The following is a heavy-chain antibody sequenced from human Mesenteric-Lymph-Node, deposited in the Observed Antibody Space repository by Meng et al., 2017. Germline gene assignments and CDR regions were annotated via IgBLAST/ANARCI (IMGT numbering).Heavy chain of an antibody. CDR1: GGSFSGYY. V-gene: IGHV4-34*01. Sequence: VQRQQWGPGLLTPSEPLSLTCAVYGGSFSGYYWSWIRQPPGKGLEWIGEINHSGSTNYNPSLKSRVTISVDTSKNQFSLKLSSVTAADTAVYYCARGVYCSSTSCYLGGVDYWGQGTLVTVSS. CDR3: ARGVYCSSTSCYLGGVDY. CDR2: INHSGST. J-gene: IGHJ4*02. D-gene: IGHD2-2*01.